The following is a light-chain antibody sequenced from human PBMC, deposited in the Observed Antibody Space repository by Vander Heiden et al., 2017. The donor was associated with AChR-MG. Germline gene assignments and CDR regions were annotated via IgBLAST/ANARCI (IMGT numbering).Light chain of an antibody. Sequence: ILLTQSPATLSSSPGERSPLSCRASQSVSSNLAWYQQKQGEAPTLLIYDAANSATGIPARFSDSGSGTDFTLTISSRVPEDFAVYYCQQRSNWPPLTFGGGTKVEIK. CDR3: QQRSNWPPLT. J-gene: IGKJ4*01. V-gene: IGKV3-11*01. CDR1: QSVSSN. CDR2: DAA.